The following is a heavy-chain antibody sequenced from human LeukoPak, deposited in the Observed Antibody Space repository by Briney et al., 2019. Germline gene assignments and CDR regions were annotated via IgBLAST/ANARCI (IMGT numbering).Heavy chain of an antibody. D-gene: IGHD1-26*01. J-gene: IGHJ4*02. CDR1: GFTFSSYA. Sequence: GGSLRLSCAASGFTFSSYAMSWVRQAPGKGLEWVSAISGSGGSRYYADSVKGRFTISRDNSKNTLYLQMNSLRAEDTAVYYCAKDLSGSDNFDYWGQGTLVTVSS. CDR3: AKDLSGSDNFDY. CDR2: ISGSGGSR. V-gene: IGHV3-23*01.